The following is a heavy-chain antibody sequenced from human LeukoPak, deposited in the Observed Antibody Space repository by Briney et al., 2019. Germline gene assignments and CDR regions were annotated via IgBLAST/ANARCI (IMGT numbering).Heavy chain of an antibody. D-gene: IGHD2-2*02. CDR3: ARDGSSYQLLYSDWFDP. V-gene: IGHV4-4*07. CDR1: GGSISSYY. J-gene: IGHJ5*02. CDR2: IYTSGST. Sequence: PSETLSLTCTVSGGSISSYYWSWIRQPAGEGLEWIGRIYTSGSTNYNPSLKSRVTMSVDTSKNQFSLKLSSVTAADTAVYYCARDGSSYQLLYSDWFDPWGQGTLVTVSS.